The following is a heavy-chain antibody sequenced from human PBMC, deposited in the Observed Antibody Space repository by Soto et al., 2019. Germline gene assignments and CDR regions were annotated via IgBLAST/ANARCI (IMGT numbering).Heavy chain of an antibody. CDR3: ARHNGPLYVGYYYDMDG. CDR2: IYYSGYT. D-gene: IGHD3-16*01. CDR1: GGSISSSSYY. J-gene: IGHJ6*02. Sequence: QLQLQESGPGLVKPSETLSLTCTVSGGSISSSSYYWGWIRQPPGKGLEWIGSIYYSGYTYYNPSLKSRVTISVDTSKNQFSLKLSSVTAADTAVYYCARHNGPLYVGYYYDMDGWGQGTTVTVSS. V-gene: IGHV4-39*01.